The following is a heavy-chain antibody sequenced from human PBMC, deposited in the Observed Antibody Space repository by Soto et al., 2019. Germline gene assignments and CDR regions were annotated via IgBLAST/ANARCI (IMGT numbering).Heavy chain of an antibody. Sequence: GGSLRLSCAASGFTFNNYAMSWVRQAPGKGLEWVSTISGSEGGAYYVDSVKGRFTISRDNSKNTLYLQMNSLRPEDTAVYFCAKSKVVTKLYYHYPLDVWGQGTTVTVSS. D-gene: IGHD2-21*02. CDR3: AKSKVVTKLYYHYPLDV. J-gene: IGHJ6*02. CDR2: ISGSEGGA. V-gene: IGHV3-23*01. CDR1: GFTFNNYA.